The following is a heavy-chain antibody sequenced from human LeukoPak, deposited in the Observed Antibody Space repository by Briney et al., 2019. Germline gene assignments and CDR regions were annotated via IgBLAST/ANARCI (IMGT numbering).Heavy chain of an antibody. J-gene: IGHJ4*02. CDR2: IYYSGST. V-gene: IGHV4-39*01. Sequence: SETLSLTCTVSGGSISGSSYYWGWIRQPPGKGLEWIGSIYYSGSTYYNPSLKSRVTISVDTSKNQFSLKLNSVTAADTAVYYCARRKKGSGGLFDYWGQGALVTVSS. CDR1: GGSISGSSYY. D-gene: IGHD3-10*01. CDR3: ARRKKGSGGLFDY.